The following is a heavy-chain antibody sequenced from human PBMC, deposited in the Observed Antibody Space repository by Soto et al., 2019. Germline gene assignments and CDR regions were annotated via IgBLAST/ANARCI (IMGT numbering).Heavy chain of an antibody. V-gene: IGHV4-31*03. J-gene: IGHJ4*02. CDR3: AGGSGSFGTLEY. CDR1: GGSVTSAGYY. CDR2: IFHIGST. D-gene: IGHD3-10*01. Sequence: QVQLRESGPGLVKPSQTLSLICSVSGGSVTSAGYYWTWTRQHPGKGLEWIGSIFHIGSTYYSTPLKRRLTITRDMSKNEVYLKLTSVTAADTAVYYCAGGSGSFGTLEYWGQGTLVTASS.